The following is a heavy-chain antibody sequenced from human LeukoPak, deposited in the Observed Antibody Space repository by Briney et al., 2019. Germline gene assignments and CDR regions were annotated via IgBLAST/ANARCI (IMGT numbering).Heavy chain of an antibody. Sequence: ASVKVSCKASGYTFTSYDINWVRQATGQGLEWMGWMNPNSGNTGYAQKFQGRVTITRNTSISTAYMELSSLRSEDTAVYYCARDRYDYGDPGLYWGQGTLVTVSS. D-gene: IGHD4-17*01. CDR1: GYTFTSYD. J-gene: IGHJ4*02. V-gene: IGHV1-8*03. CDR2: MNPNSGNT. CDR3: ARDRYDYGDPGLY.